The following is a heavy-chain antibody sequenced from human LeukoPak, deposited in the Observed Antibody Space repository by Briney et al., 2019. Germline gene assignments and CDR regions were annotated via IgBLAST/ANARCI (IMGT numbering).Heavy chain of an antibody. V-gene: IGHV3-23*01. CDR3: AKDSGYCSSTTCRLEY. J-gene: IGHJ4*02. D-gene: IGHD2-2*01. Sequence: GGSLRLSCAASGFTVSSNYMSWVRQAPGKGLEWVSAISGSGGSTYYADSVKGRFTISRDNSKNTLYLQMNSLRAEDTAVYYCAKDSGYCSSTTCRLEYWGQGTLVTVSS. CDR2: ISGSGGST. CDR1: GFTVSSNY.